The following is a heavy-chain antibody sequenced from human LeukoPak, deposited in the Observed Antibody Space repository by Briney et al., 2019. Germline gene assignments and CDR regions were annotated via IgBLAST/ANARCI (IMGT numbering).Heavy chain of an antibody. D-gene: IGHD3-3*01. Sequence: ASVKVSCKASGYTFTGYYTHWVRQAPGQGLEWMGWINPNSGGTNYAQKFQGRVTMTRDTSISTAYMELSRLRSDDTAVYYCARDTIYDFWSGYHDYWGQGTLVTVSS. CDR1: GYTFTGYY. J-gene: IGHJ4*02. V-gene: IGHV1-2*02. CDR3: ARDTIYDFWSGYHDY. CDR2: INPNSGGT.